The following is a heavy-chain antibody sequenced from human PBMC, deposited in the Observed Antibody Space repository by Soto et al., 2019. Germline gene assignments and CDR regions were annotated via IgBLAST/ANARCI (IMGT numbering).Heavy chain of an antibody. CDR2: INHSGST. D-gene: IGHD3-10*01. Sequence: QVQLQQWGAGLLKPSETLSLTCAVYGGSFSGYYWSWIRQPPGKGLEWIGEINHSGSTNYNPSLKRRVTIAVYTAKNQFTLKLSAVTAADTAVYYCARGGSGNTMVRGANTTDYWGQGTLVTVSS. CDR3: ARGGSGNTMVRGANTTDY. CDR1: GGSFSGYY. V-gene: IGHV4-34*01. J-gene: IGHJ4*02.